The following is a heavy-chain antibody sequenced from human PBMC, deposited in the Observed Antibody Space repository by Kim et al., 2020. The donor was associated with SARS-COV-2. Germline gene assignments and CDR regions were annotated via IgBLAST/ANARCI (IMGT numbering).Heavy chain of an antibody. V-gene: IGHV3-15*01. J-gene: IGHJ6*02. CDR2: IKSKTDGGTT. CDR3: TTGDTVLLWFGELLPYYYGTAV. CDR1: GFTFSNAW. Sequence: GGSLRLSCAASGFTFSNAWMNWVRQAPGKGLEWVGRIKSKTDGGTTDYAAPVKGRFTISTDDSKKTLYLQMNSLKTEDTDVYYCTTGDTVLLWFGELLPYYYGTAVCGQGTTVTASS. D-gene: IGHD3-10*01.